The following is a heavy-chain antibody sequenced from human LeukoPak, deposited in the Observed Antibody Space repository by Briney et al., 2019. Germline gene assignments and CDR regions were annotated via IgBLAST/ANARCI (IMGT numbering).Heavy chain of an antibody. V-gene: IGHV3-49*03. D-gene: IGHD3-22*01. Sequence: GGSLRLSCTASGFTFGDYAMSWFRQAPGKGLEWVGFIRSKDYGGTIEYAASVKGRFTISRDDSKSIAYLQMNSLKTEDTAVYYCTRETLDYDSSGQFDYWGQGTLATVSS. J-gene: IGHJ4*02. CDR1: GFTFGDYA. CDR2: IRSKDYGGTI. CDR3: TRETLDYDSSGQFDY.